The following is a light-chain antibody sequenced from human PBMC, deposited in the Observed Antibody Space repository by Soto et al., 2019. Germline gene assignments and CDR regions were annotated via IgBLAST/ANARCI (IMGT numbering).Light chain of an antibody. CDR1: QDISYY. CDR2: GAS. CDR3: QKYHSAPRT. V-gene: IGKV1-27*01. J-gene: IGKJ1*01. Sequence: DIQMTQSPSSLSASVGDRVTITCRANQDISYYLAWYQQKQGKVPKLLIYGASTLQSGVPSRFSGSGSGTDFNLPISSLQPEDIATYYCQKYHSAPRTFGQGTKVEIK.